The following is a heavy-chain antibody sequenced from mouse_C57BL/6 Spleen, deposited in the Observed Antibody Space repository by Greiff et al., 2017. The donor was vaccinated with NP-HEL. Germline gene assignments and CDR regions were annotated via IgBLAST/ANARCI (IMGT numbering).Heavy chain of an antibody. J-gene: IGHJ3*01. CDR3: AREGTMDYGFAD. Sequence: VQLQQSGAELVKPGASVKISCKASGYAFSSYWMNWVKQRPGKGLAWIGQIYPGDGDTNYNGKFKGKATLTADKSSSTAYMQLSSLTSEDSAVYFCAREGTMDYGFADWGQGTLVTVSA. CDR1: GYAFSSYW. D-gene: IGHD1-1*02. V-gene: IGHV1-80*01. CDR2: IYPGDGDT.